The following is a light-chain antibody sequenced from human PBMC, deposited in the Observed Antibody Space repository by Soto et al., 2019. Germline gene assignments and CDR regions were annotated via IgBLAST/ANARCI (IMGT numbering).Light chain of an antibody. V-gene: IGKV3-15*01. J-gene: IGKJ5*01. CDR2: GAS. Sequence: IVMTQSPAALSVSPGERATLSCMASQSVSSNLAWYQQKPGQAPRLLIYGASTRATGIPARFSGSWSGTECTLTISSLQSEDFSVYYCQQYNNWPITFGQGTRLEIK. CDR1: QSVSSN. CDR3: QQYNNWPIT.